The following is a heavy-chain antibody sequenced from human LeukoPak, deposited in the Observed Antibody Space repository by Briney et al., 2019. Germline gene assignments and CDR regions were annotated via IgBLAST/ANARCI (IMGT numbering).Heavy chain of an antibody. CDR2: ISSTSTTL. J-gene: IGHJ6*02. CDR3: AKLEEDYDILTGYYPRPDYGMDV. V-gene: IGHV3-48*01. CDR1: GFTFSSSR. D-gene: IGHD3-9*01. Sequence: GGSLRLSCAASGFTFSSSRMTWVRQAPGKGLEWVSYISSTSTTLYYADSVRGRFTISRDNAKNSLYLQMNSLRAEDTAVYYCAKLEEDYDILTGYYPRPDYGMDVWGQGTTVTVSS.